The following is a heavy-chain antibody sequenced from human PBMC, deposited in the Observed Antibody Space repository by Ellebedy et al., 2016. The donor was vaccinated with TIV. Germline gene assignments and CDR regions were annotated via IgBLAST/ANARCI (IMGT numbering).Heavy chain of an antibody. CDR2: IGTTGNTV. D-gene: IGHD3-16*01. J-gene: IGHJ6*02. V-gene: IGHV3-48*02. CDR1: GLTFSSHS. CDR3: ARVRGTYAYGMDV. Sequence: PGGSLRLSCAAFGLTFSSHSMNWVRQAPGKGLEWVSCIGTTGNTVYYADSVKGRFTISRDNAMNSLYLEMNSLRDEDTAVYYCARVRGTYAYGMDVWGQGTTVTVSS.